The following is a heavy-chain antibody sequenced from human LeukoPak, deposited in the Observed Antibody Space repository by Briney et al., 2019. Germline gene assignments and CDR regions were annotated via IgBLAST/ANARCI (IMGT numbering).Heavy chain of an antibody. CDR2: ISYDGSNK. CDR1: GFTFSSYD. Sequence: GGSLRLSCAASGFTFSSYDMHWVRQAPGKGLEWVALISYDGSNKYYADSVKGRFTISRDNAKNLLFLQMNGLRAEDTALYYCARGRSITLLRGVAMSDGFDIWGQGAMVAVSS. D-gene: IGHD3-10*01. V-gene: IGHV3-30*03. CDR3: ARGRSITLLRGVAMSDGFDI. J-gene: IGHJ3*02.